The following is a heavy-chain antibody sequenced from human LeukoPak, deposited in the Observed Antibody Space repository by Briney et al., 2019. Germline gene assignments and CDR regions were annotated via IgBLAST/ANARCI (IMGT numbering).Heavy chain of an antibody. CDR3: ARETGSAIGSTDFDY. J-gene: IGHJ4*02. CDR1: GFTFSNYG. CDR2: ISYDGSNK. V-gene: IGHV3-30-3*01. D-gene: IGHD4-17*01. Sequence: GGSLRLSCAASGFTFSNYGMNWVRQAPGKGLEWVAVISYDGSNKYYADSVKGRFTISRDNSKNTLYLQMNSLRAEDTAVYYCARETGSAIGSTDFDYWGQGTLVTVSS.